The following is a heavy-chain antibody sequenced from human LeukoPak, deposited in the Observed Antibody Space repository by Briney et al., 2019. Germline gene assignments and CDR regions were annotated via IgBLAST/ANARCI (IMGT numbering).Heavy chain of an antibody. CDR1: GFTFSGYG. CDR3: ASSYGDYHTV. J-gene: IGHJ4*02. V-gene: IGHV3-33*01. D-gene: IGHD4-17*01. CDR2: IWYDGSNK. Sequence: GGSLRLSCAASGFTFSGYGMHWVRQSPGKGLEWVAVIWYDGSNKYYADSVKGRFTISRDNSKNTLYLQMNSLRAEDTAVYYCASSYGDYHTVWGQGTLVTVSS.